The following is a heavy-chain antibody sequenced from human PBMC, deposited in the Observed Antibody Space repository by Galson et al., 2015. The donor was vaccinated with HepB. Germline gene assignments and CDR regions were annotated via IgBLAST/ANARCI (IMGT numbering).Heavy chain of an antibody. CDR3: AKDPVFGDP. CDR2: IRDHGSNK. J-gene: IGHJ3*01. Sequence: SLRLSCAASGFTLNRYGMHWVRQAPGKGLEWVAVIRDHGSNKFYGDSVKGRFTISSDNSKNTLYLQMDSLTTDDTAVYYCAKDPVFGDPWGQGTIVTVSS. CDR1: GFTLNRYG. V-gene: IGHV3-30*02. D-gene: IGHD3-10*02.